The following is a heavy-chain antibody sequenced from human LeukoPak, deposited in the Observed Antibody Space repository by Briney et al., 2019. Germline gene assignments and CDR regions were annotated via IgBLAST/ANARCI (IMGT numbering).Heavy chain of an antibody. D-gene: IGHD5-24*01. J-gene: IGHJ4*02. CDR3: TRVGYIDEGIDY. V-gene: IGHV3-7*04. Sequence: GGYLRLSCVASGFPFSSYWMTWVRQAPGKGLEWVANIKQDGSKKSYVDSVKGRFTISRDNAKNSLYLQMNSLRAEDTAIYYCTRVGYIDEGIDYWGQGALVTVSS. CDR2: IKQDGSKK. CDR1: GFPFSSYW.